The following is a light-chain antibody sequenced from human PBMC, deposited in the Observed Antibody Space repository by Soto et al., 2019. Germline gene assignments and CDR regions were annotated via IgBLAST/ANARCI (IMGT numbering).Light chain of an antibody. J-gene: IGLJ1*01. CDR1: SSDVGGYNY. V-gene: IGLV2-14*01. CDR3: NSYTSSTAYV. CDR2: EVS. Sequence: QSALAQPASVSGSPGQSITISCTGTSSDVGGYNYVSWYQLHPGKAPKLIIYEVSNRPSGVSNRFSGSKSGNTASLTISGLQAEDEADYYCNSYTSSTAYVFGTGTKVTV.